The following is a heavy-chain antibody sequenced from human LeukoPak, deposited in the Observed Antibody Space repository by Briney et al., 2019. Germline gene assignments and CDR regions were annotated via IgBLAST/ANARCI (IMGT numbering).Heavy chain of an antibody. CDR3: ATFGLVAALDL. J-gene: IGHJ4*02. D-gene: IGHD5-12*01. CDR2: INPAASET. CDR1: GFSFNAYW. V-gene: IGHV3-7*01. Sequence: GGSLRLSCAASGFSFNAYWMAWVRQAPGTGLEWVANINPAASETFRVDPVKGRFSISRDHAKNLVYLQMNSLRAEDMAVYYCATFGLVAALDLWGQGTLVTVSS.